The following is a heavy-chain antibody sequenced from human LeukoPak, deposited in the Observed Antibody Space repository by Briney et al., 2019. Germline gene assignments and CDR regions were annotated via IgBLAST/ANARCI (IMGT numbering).Heavy chain of an antibody. CDR2: ISSNGGST. CDR3: AKDRPLNYYDSSGPRSNWFDP. CDR1: GFTFSSYA. Sequence: GGSLRLSCAASGFTFSSYAMHWVRQAPGKGLEYVSAISSNGGSTYYANSVKGRFTISRDNSKNTLFLQMNSLRAEDTAIYYCAKDRPLNYYDSSGPRSNWFDPWGQGTLVTVSS. V-gene: IGHV3-64*01. D-gene: IGHD3-22*01. J-gene: IGHJ5*02.